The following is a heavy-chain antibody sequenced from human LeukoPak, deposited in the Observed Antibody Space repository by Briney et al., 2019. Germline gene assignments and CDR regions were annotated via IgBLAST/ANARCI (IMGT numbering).Heavy chain of an antibody. D-gene: IGHD3-16*02. Sequence: GGSLRLSCAASGFTFSSFEMNWVRQAPGRGLEWVSYISGSGSTIDYADSVKGRFTTSRDNAKNSLFLQMNSLRAEDTAVYYCAREGRRLKLSTFDYWGQGTLVTVS. V-gene: IGHV3-48*03. CDR2: ISGSGSTI. J-gene: IGHJ4*02. CDR1: GFTFSSFE. CDR3: AREGRRLKLSTFDY.